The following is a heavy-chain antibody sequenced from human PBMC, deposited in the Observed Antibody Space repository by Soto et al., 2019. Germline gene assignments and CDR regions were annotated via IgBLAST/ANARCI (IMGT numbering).Heavy chain of an antibody. J-gene: IGHJ6*02. CDR3: TTAFKIFGVVSYYYYGMDV. D-gene: IGHD3-3*01. V-gene: IGHV3-15*07. CDR2: IKSKTDGGTT. Sequence: CFAACRFRVWNAGVNGVRKATGKGLEWVGRIKSKTDGGTTDYAAPVKGRFTISRDDSKNTLYLQMNSLKTEDTAVYYCTTAFKIFGVVSYYYYGMDVWGQGTTVTVSS. CDR1: RFRVWNAG.